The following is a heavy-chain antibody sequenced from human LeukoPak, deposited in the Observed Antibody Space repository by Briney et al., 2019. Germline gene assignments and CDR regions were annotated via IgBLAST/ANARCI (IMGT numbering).Heavy chain of an antibody. D-gene: IGHD2/OR15-2a*01. CDR2: ISGSGRTI. J-gene: IGHJ5*01. CDR1: GFTFDAYE. Sequence: GGSLRLSCAASGFTFDAYEINWVRQAPRKGLEWVSYISGSGRTIYYADSVKGRFTISWDNAKNSVYLQMNRLRAEDTAVYYCARGVYGRFDSWGQGTLVTVSS. V-gene: IGHV3-48*03. CDR3: ARGVYGRFDS.